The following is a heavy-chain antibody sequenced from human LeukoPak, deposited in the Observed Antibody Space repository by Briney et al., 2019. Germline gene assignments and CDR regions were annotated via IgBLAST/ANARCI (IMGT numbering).Heavy chain of an antibody. J-gene: IGHJ4*02. V-gene: IGHV3-23*01. CDR1: GFTFSSYA. CDR2: ITSSGGRT. D-gene: IGHD2-21*02. Sequence: PGGSLRLSCAASGFTFSSYAMSWVRQAPGKGLEWVSTITSSGGRTYYADSVKGRFTISRDNSKNTLYLQMNSLRVEDTAVYYYANARLVVTAAEYWGQGTLVTVSS. CDR3: ANARLVVTAAEY.